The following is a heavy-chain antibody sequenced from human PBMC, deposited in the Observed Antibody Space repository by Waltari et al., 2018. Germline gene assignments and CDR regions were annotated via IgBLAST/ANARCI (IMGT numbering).Heavy chain of an antibody. D-gene: IGHD6-19*01. CDR3: VKDSSGWYYFDY. J-gene: IGHJ4*02. CDR1: GFTFSSYA. Sequence: EVQLLESGGGLVQPGGSLRLSCAASGFTFSSYAMSWVRQAPGKGLEWVSAISGSGGSTYYADSVKGRFTISRDNSKNTLYLQMNSLRAEDTAVYYCVKDSSGWYYFDYWGQGTLVTVSS. V-gene: IGHV3-23*01. CDR2: ISGSGGST.